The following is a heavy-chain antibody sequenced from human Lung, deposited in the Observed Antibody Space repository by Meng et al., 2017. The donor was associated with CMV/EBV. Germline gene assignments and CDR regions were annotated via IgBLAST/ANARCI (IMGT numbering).Heavy chain of an antibody. Sequence: QVQLGRPGAEVKKPGSSVKVACKTSGASFSTYTFSWVRQAPGQGLEWMGGLIPVLNKAKSAPRFQDRVTFTADETTTTAYMELSSLTFEDTAVYFCARGRGNQPLFDFWGQGTLVTVSS. V-gene: IGHV1-69*10. CDR3: ARGRGNQPLFDF. CDR2: LIPVLNKA. J-gene: IGHJ4*02. D-gene: IGHD2/OR15-2a*01. CDR1: GASFSTYT.